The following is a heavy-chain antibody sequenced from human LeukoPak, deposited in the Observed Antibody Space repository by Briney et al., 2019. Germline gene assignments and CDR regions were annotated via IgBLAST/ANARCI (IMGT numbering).Heavy chain of an antibody. Sequence: TSETLSLTCTVSGGSISSGGYYWSWIRQHPGKGLERIGYIYYSGSTYYNPSLKSRVTISVDTSKNQSSLKLSSVTAADTAVYYCARDPFYDILTGGYGMDVWGQGTTVTVSS. J-gene: IGHJ6*02. CDR1: GGSISSGGYY. CDR3: ARDPFYDILTGGYGMDV. V-gene: IGHV4-31*03. CDR2: IYYSGST. D-gene: IGHD3-9*01.